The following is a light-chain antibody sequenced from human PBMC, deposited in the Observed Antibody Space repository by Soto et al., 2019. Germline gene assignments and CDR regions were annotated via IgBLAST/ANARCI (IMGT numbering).Light chain of an antibody. Sequence: QSALTQPASVSGSPGQSIAISCTGTSSDVGGYNYVSWYQQHPGKAPKLILCDVSNRPSGVSDRFSGSKSGNTASLTISGRQTEDEADYYCSSYTTSSTYVFGTGTKLTVL. CDR2: DVS. CDR1: SSDVGGYNY. J-gene: IGLJ1*01. V-gene: IGLV2-14*01. CDR3: SSYTTSSTYV.